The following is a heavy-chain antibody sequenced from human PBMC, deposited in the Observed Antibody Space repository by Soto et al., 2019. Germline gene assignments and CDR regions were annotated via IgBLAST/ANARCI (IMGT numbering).Heavy chain of an antibody. D-gene: IGHD5-18*01. V-gene: IGHV3-23*01. CDR1: GFTFSSYA. CDR3: AKVHSYGRLFPFDY. CDR2: ISGSGGST. J-gene: IGHJ4*02. Sequence: GSRRLSCAASGFTFSSYAMNCVRQAPGKGLEWVSGISGSGGSTYYADSVKGRFTISRDNSKNTLYLQMNSLRAEDKAVYYCAKVHSYGRLFPFDYWGQGTLVTVSS.